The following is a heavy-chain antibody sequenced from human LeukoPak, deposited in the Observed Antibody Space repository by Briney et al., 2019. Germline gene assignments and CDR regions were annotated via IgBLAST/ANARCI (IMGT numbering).Heavy chain of an antibody. CDR2: ISGSGRTI. Sequence: GGSLRLSCAASGFTFSDYYMSWVRQAPGKGLEWVSYISGSGRTIYYADFVKGRFTISRDNAKNSLFLQMNSLRAEDTAVYYCARDPPDYSGSTTFDYWGQGTLVTVPS. D-gene: IGHD1-26*01. CDR1: GFTFSDYY. J-gene: IGHJ4*02. CDR3: ARDPPDYSGSTTFDY. V-gene: IGHV3-11*01.